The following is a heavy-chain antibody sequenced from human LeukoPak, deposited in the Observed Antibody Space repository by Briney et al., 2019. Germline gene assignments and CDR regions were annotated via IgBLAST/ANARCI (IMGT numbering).Heavy chain of an antibody. CDR1: GFTFNSYW. CDR2: IKQDGGAK. J-gene: IGHJ6*03. CDR3: ARDGAGYGYYMDV. V-gene: IGHV3-7*01. Sequence: GGSLRLSCAASGFTFNSYWMSWVRQAPGKGLEWVANIKQDGGAKYYVDSVKGRFTISRDNAKNSLYLQMNSLRAEDTAVYYCARDGAGYGYYMDVCGKGTTVTVSS. D-gene: IGHD4-17*01.